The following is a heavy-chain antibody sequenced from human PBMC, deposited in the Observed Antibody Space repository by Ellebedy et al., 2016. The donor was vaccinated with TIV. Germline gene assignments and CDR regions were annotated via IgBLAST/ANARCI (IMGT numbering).Heavy chain of an antibody. V-gene: IGHV4-39*02. CDR1: GGSISSSRYY. D-gene: IGHD2-15*01. Sequence: MPPETLSLTCTVSGGSISSSRYYWGWTRQPPGKGLEWIGSIYYSGSTYYNTSLKSRVTISVDTSKNQFSLRLSSVTAADTAVYYCAREGADCSGGSCYYFDFWGQGTLVTVSS. J-gene: IGHJ4*02. CDR3: AREGADCSGGSCYYFDF. CDR2: IYYSGST.